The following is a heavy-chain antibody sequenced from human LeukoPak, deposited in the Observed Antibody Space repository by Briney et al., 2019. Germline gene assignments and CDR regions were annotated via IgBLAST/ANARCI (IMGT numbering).Heavy chain of an antibody. J-gene: IGHJ4*02. D-gene: IGHD6-19*01. V-gene: IGHV3-23*01. CDR2: ITDSGAGT. Sequence: GGSLRLSCAASGFTFSTHAMSWVRQAPGKGLEWVSAITDSGAGTFYADSVKGRFTISRDNSKNTLYLQMNSLRAEDTAVYFCAKRYTSGSYYFDYWGQGTLVTASS. CDR3: AKRYTSGSYYFDY. CDR1: GFTFSTHA.